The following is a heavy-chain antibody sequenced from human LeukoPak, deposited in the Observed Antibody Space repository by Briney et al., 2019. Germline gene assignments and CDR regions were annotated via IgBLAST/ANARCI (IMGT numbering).Heavy chain of an antibody. CDR1: GYTLTELS. D-gene: IGHD5-18*01. J-gene: IGHJ4*02. CDR3: ATASQLWLPFDY. Sequence: ASVKVSCKVSGYTLTELSMHWVRQAPGKGLEWMGGFDPEDGVTIYAQKFQGRVTMTEDTSTDTAYMELSSLRSEDTAVYYCATASQLWLPFDYWGQGTLVTVSS. V-gene: IGHV1-24*01. CDR2: FDPEDGVT.